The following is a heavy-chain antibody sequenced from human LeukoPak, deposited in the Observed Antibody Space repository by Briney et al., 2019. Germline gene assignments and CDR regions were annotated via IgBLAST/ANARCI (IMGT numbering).Heavy chain of an antibody. J-gene: IGHJ3*02. CDR3: AIFSPGYSSSWDDAFDI. V-gene: IGHV1-46*01. CDR1: GYTFTSYY. Sequence: ASVKVSCKASGYTFTSYYMHWVRQAPGQGLEWMGIINPSGGSTSYAQKFQGRVTMTRDMSTSTAYMELRSLRSDDTAVYYCAIFSPGYSSSWDDAFDIWGQGTMVTVSS. CDR2: INPSGGST. D-gene: IGHD6-13*01.